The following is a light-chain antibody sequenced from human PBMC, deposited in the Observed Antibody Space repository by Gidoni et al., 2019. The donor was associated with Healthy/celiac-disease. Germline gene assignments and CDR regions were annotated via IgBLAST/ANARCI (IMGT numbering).Light chain of an antibody. J-gene: IGKJ5*01. CDR2: AAS. Sequence: DIQMTQSPSSVSASVGDRVTITCQASQDISNYLNWYQQKPGKAPKLLIYAASNLETGVPSRFSGSGSGTDFTLTISSLQPEDIATYYCQQYDNLPLTFGRGTRLEIK. V-gene: IGKV1-33*01. CDR1: QDISNY. CDR3: QQYDNLPLT.